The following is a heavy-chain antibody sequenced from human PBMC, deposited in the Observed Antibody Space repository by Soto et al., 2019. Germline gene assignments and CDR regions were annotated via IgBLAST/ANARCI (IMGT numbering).Heavy chain of an antibody. D-gene: IGHD3-22*01. Sequence: QVQLQESGPGLVKPSQTLSLTCTVSGGSISSGGYYWSWIRQHPGKGLEWIGYIYYSGSTYYNPSLKSLVTISVDTSKNHFSLKLRSVTAADTAVYYCARVLGDSSGYYYVGPDYWGQGTLVTVSS. V-gene: IGHV4-31*01. CDR2: IYYSGST. CDR3: ARVLGDSSGYYYVGPDY. CDR1: GGSISSGGYY. J-gene: IGHJ4*02.